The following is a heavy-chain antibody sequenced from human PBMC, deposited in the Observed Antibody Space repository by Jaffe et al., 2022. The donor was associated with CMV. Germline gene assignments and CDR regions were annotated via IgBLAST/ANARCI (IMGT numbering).Heavy chain of an antibody. CDR1: GFTFSSYG. CDR3: ARGAAYCGGDCYSPHYYYYYMDV. V-gene: IGHV3-33*08. D-gene: IGHD2-21*02. J-gene: IGHJ6*03. Sequence: QVQLVESGGGVVQPGRSLRLSCAASGFTFSSYGMHWVRQAPGKGLEWVAVIWYDGSNKYYADSVKGRFTISRDNSKNTLYLQMNSLRAEDTAVYYCARGAAYCGGDCYSPHYYYYYMDVWGKGTTVTVSS. CDR2: IWYDGSNK.